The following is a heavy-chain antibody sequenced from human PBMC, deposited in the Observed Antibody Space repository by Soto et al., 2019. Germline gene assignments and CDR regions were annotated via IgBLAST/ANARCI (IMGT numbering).Heavy chain of an antibody. Sequence: GGSLRLSCAASGFTFSPYSMNWVRQAPGKGLEWISYITGRSVIYDADSVKGRFTVSRDNAKNSLFLQMNSLRAEDTAVYYCARVRGSGLSYYYMDVWGKGTTVTVSS. CDR1: GFTFSPYS. V-gene: IGHV3-48*01. CDR3: ARVRGSGLSYYYMDV. D-gene: IGHD3-10*01. J-gene: IGHJ6*03. CDR2: ITGRSVI.